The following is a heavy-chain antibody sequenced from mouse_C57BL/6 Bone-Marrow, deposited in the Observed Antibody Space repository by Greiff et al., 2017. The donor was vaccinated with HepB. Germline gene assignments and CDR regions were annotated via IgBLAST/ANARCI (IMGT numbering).Heavy chain of an antibody. CDR3: VRQGESYGSSLYFDY. CDR1: GFSFNTYA. D-gene: IGHD1-1*01. Sequence: EAGGGLVQPKGSLKLSCAASGFSFNTYAMNWVRQAPGKGLEWVARIRSKSNNYATYYADSVKDRFTISRDDSESMLYLQMNNLKTEDTAMYYCVRQGESYGSSLYFDYWGQGTTLTVSS. V-gene: IGHV10-1*01. J-gene: IGHJ2*01. CDR2: IRSKSNNYAT.